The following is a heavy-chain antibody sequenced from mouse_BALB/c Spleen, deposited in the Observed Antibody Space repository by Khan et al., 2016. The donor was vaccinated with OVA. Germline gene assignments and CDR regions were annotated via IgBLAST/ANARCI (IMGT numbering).Heavy chain of an antibody. J-gene: IGHJ2*01. D-gene: IGHD1-3*01. V-gene: IGHV2-9*02. CDR2: IWAGGST. CDR3: AGLEDI. Sequence: QVQLKESGPGLVAPSQSLSITCTVSGFSLIRYGVYWVRQPPGKGLEWLGVIWAGGSTNYNSDLMSRLSISKDNTNSQVFLQMTSLQTDDTAMYCLAGLEDIWGQGTTLTVSS. CDR1: GFSLIRYG.